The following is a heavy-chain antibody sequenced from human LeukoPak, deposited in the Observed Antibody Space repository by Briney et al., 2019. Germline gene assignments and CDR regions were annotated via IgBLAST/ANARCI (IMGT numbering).Heavy chain of an antibody. J-gene: IGHJ3*01. V-gene: IGHV4-30-4*08. CDR1: GGSLSSGDYY. CDR2: IYYSGST. D-gene: IGHD3-10*01. CDR3: ARDIGRITMVRGVIISPV. Sequence: SETLSLTCTVSGGSLSSGDYYWGWSRQPPGTGMEWIGYIYYSGSTYYNPSLKSRVTISVDTSKNRFSLKLSSVTAADTAVYFCARDIGRITMVRGVIISPVWVQGTIVTVSS.